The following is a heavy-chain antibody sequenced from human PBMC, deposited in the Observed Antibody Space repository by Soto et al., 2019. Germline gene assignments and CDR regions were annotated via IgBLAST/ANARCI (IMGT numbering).Heavy chain of an antibody. D-gene: IGHD3-22*01. CDR3: ASGGSSGYSHY. J-gene: IGHJ4*02. CDR1: GGSISSGDYY. V-gene: IGHV4-30-4*01. CDR2: IYYSGST. Sequence: SETLSLTCTVSGGSISSGDYYWSWIRQPPGKGLEWIGYIYYSGSTYYNPSLKSRVTISVDTSKNQFSLKLSSVTAADTAVYYCASGGSSGYSHYWGQGTLVTVSS.